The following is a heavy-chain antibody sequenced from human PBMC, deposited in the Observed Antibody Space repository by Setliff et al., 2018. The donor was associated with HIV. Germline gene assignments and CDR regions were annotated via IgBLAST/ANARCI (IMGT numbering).Heavy chain of an antibody. CDR3: TRHPLQPEVSGYFYLMDV. V-gene: IGHV5-51*01. D-gene: IGHD2-21*01. CDR2: IFPLDSET. Sequence: PGESLKISCKGPEYFFRTSWIGWVRQLPGKGLEWVAVIFPLDSETRYNPSLEGHVTISVEKSINTAYLQWSSLRASDTAVYYCTRHPLQPEVSGYFYLMDVWGTGTTVTVSS. CDR1: EYFFRTSW. J-gene: IGHJ6*04.